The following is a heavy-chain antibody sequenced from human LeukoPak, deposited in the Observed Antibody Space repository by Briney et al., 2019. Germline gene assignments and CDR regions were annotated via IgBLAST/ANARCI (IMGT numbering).Heavy chain of an antibody. J-gene: IGHJ6*03. CDR2: ISYDGSNK. D-gene: IGHD1-14*01. V-gene: IGHV3-30*01. CDR3: ARTGPHMDV. CDR1: GFTFSSYA. Sequence: PGGSLRLSCAASGFTFSSYAMHWVRQAPGKGLEWVAVISYDGSNKYYADSVKGRFTISRDNSKNTLYLQMNSQRAEDTAVYYCARTGPHMDVWGKGTTVTVSS.